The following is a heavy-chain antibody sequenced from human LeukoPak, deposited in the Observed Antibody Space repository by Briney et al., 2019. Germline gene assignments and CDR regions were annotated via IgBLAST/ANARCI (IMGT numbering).Heavy chain of an antibody. D-gene: IGHD6-6*01. V-gene: IGHV1-2*02. CDR2: INPNSGDT. J-gene: IGHJ5*02. Sequence: GASVKVSCKASGYTFTGYYMHWVRQAPGQGLEWMGWINPNSGDTNYAQKFQGRVTMTRDTSIGKASMELSRLRSDDTAVYYCARGVRGGIAARPSRPESKNWFDPWGQGTLVTVSS. CDR3: ARGVRGGIAARPSRPESKNWFDP. CDR1: GYTFTGYY.